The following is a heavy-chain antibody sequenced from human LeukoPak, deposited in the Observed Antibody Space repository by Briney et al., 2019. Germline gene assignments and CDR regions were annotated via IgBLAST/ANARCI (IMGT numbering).Heavy chain of an antibody. J-gene: IGHJ4*02. V-gene: IGHV3-30*02. Sequence: SGGSLRLSCAASGFTFSSYGMHWVRQAPGKGLEWVAFIRYDGSNKYYADSVKGRFTISRDNSKNTLYLQMNSLRAEDTAVYYCAKDLPGDYGGGSDYWGQGTLVTVSS. D-gene: IGHD4-23*01. CDR1: GFTFSSYG. CDR3: AKDLPGDYGGGSDY. CDR2: IRYDGSNK.